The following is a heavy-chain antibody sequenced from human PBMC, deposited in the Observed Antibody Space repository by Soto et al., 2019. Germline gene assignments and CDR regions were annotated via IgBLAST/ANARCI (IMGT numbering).Heavy chain of an antibody. Sequence: GSLRLSCAASGFSFSSYAMHWVRQAPGKGLEWVAVISYDGSNKYYADSVKGRFTISRDNSKNTLYLQMNSLRAEDTAVYYCARDFASVDTAMVNYWGQGTLVTVS. J-gene: IGHJ4*02. CDR2: ISYDGSNK. CDR3: ARDFASVDTAMVNY. V-gene: IGHV3-30-3*01. D-gene: IGHD5-18*01. CDR1: GFSFSSYA.